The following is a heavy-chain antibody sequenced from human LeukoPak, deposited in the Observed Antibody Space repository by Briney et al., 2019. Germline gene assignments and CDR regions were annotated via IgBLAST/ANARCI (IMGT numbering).Heavy chain of an antibody. V-gene: IGHV3-53*05. CDR1: GFTVSSNY. Sequence: QPGGSLRLSCAASGFTVSSNYMSWVRQAPGKGLEWVSVIYRGGSTYYADSVKGRFTISRDNSKNTLYLQMNSLRAQDTAVYYCAKMPGDFWSAFYHYFDFWGQGTLVTVSS. CDR2: IYRGGST. J-gene: IGHJ4*02. CDR3: AKMPGDFWSAFYHYFDF. D-gene: IGHD3-3*01.